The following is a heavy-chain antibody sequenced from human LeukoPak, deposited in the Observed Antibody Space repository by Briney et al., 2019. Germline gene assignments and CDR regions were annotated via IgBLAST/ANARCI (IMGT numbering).Heavy chain of an antibody. CDR1: GFTVSRNY. Sequence: GGSLRLSCAASGFTVSRNYMSWVRQAPEKGLEWVGRIKSKTDGGTTDYAAPVKGRFTISRDDSKNTLYLQMNSLKTEDTAVYYCTTPHGDYRGFDYWGQGTLVTVSS. V-gene: IGHV3-15*01. J-gene: IGHJ4*02. CDR3: TTPHGDYRGFDY. D-gene: IGHD4-17*01. CDR2: IKSKTDGGTT.